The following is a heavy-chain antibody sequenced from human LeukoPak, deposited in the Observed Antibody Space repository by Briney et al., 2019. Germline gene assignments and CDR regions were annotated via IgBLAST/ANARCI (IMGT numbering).Heavy chain of an antibody. CDR3: ATRPGYGDYRF. D-gene: IGHD4-17*01. Sequence: ASVKVSCKFSVYTLTEFSMHWVRQAPGKGLGWMGGVDPEDGETIYAQKFQGRVTMTEDTYTDTAYMELSSLRSEDTAVYYCATRPGYGDYRFWGQGTLVTVSS. J-gene: IGHJ4*02. CDR1: VYTLTEFS. CDR2: VDPEDGET. V-gene: IGHV1-24*01.